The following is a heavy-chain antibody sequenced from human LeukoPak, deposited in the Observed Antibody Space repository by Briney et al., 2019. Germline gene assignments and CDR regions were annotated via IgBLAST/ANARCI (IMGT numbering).Heavy chain of an antibody. CDR2: IYYSGST. CDR3: GRDYGGNRDDAFDI. D-gene: IGHD4-23*01. Sequence: PSETLSLTCTVSGGSISSGDYYWSWIRQPPGKGLEWIGYIYYSGSTYYNPSLKSRVTISVDTSKNQFSLKLSSVTAADTAVYYCGRDYGGNRDDAFDIWGQGTMVTVSS. CDR1: GGSISSGDYY. J-gene: IGHJ3*02. V-gene: IGHV4-30-4*01.